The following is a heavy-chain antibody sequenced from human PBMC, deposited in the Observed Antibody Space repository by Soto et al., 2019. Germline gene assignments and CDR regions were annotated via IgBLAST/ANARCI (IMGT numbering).Heavy chain of an antibody. V-gene: IGHV3-30*18. CDR2: ISYDGSNK. CDR3: AKDRLQWVMDTSDY. CDR1: GFTFSSYG. J-gene: IGHJ4*02. D-gene: IGHD5-18*01. Sequence: QVQLVESGGGVVQPGRSLRLSCAASGFTFSSYGMHWVRQAPGKGLEWVAVISYDGSNKYYADSVKGRFTISRDNSKNTLYLQMNSLRAEDTAVYYCAKDRLQWVMDTSDYWGQGTLVTVSS.